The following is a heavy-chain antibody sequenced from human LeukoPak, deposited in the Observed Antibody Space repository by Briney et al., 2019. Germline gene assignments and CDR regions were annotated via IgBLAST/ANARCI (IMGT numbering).Heavy chain of an antibody. Sequence: AGSLRLSCSVSGFGFTFNTYAMHWVRQAPGKGLEYVAAISSNGGSTDYADSVKGRFTISRDNFKNTLYLQMSSLRAEDTAVYYCVNPPGYCSSTSCPGIDYWGQGTLVTVSS. CDR1: GFGFTFNTYA. CDR3: VNPPGYCSSTSCPGIDY. V-gene: IGHV3-64D*06. J-gene: IGHJ4*02. D-gene: IGHD2-2*01. CDR2: ISSNGGST.